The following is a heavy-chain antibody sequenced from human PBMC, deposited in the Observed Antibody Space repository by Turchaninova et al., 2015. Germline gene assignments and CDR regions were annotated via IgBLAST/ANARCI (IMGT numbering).Heavy chain of an antibody. J-gene: IGHJ4*02. V-gene: IGHV3-21*01. Sequence: EVQLVESGGGLVKPGGALILPSETSGLTFSRYSRNWGRQAQGKGLGWVSSISSSSSYIYYADSVKGRFTISRDNAKNSLYLQMNSLRAEDTAVYYCARPATAHYFDYWGQGTLVTVSS. CDR2: ISSSSSYI. D-gene: IGHD2-21*02. CDR3: ARPATAHYFDY. CDR1: GLTFSRYS.